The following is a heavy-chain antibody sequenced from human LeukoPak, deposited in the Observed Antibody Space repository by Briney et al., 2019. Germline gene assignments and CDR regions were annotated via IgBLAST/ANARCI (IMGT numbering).Heavy chain of an antibody. D-gene: IGHD3-10*01. J-gene: IGHJ5*02. V-gene: IGHV1-69*04. CDR3: AREKYYYGSGSYPNWFDP. CDR1: GGTFSSYA. CDR2: IIPILGIA. Sequence: ASVKVSCKASGGTFSSYAISWVRQAPGQGLEWTGRIIPILGIANYAQKFQGRVTITADKSTSTAYMELSSLRSEDTAVYYCAREKYYYGSGSYPNWFDPWGQGTLVTVSS.